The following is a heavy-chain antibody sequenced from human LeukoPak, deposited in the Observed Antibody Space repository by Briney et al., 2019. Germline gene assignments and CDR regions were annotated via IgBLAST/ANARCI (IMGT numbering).Heavy chain of an antibody. CDR3: ARVVSSLAAPRFYYYYGMDV. V-gene: IGHV1-69*04. Sequence: SVKVSCKASGGTFSSYAIIWVRQAPGQGLEWRGRIIPILGIANYAQKFQGRVTITAEKSTSTAYMELSSLRSEDTAVYYCARVVSSLAAPRFYYYYGMDVWGQGTTVTVSS. D-gene: IGHD2-15*01. CDR2: IIPILGIA. J-gene: IGHJ6*02. CDR1: GGTFSSYA.